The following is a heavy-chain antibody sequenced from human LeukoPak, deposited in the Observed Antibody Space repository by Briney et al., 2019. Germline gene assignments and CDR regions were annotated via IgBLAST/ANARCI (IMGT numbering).Heavy chain of an antibody. Sequence: PGGSLRLSCAASGFTFSSYGMTWVRQAPGKGLEWVSGISGSGGSTYYADSVKGRFTISRDNSKNTLDLQMNSLRAEDTAVYYCAKEGTGIHFDYWGQGTLVTVSS. CDR2: ISGSGGST. D-gene: IGHD1-1*01. CDR1: GFTFSSYG. J-gene: IGHJ4*02. CDR3: AKEGTGIHFDY. V-gene: IGHV3-23*01.